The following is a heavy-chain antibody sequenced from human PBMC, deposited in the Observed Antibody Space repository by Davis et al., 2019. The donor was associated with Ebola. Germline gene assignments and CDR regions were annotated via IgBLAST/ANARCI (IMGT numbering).Heavy chain of an antibody. V-gene: IGHV4-4*02. D-gene: IGHD6-19*01. Sequence: SETLSLTCAVSGGSISSSNWWSWVRQPPGKGLEWIGEIYHSGSTNYNPSLKSRVTISVDTSKNQFSLKLSSVTAADTAVYYCARGQRIAVAGTLTYYYYYGMDVWGQGTTVTVSS. CDR3: ARGQRIAVAGTLTYYYYYGMDV. CDR2: IYHSGST. J-gene: IGHJ6*02. CDR1: GGSISSSNW.